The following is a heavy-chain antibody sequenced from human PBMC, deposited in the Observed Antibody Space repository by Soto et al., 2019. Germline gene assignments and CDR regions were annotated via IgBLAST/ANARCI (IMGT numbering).Heavy chain of an antibody. CDR1: GGSISSYY. D-gene: IGHD3-22*01. Sequence: PSETLSLTCTVSGGSISSYYWSWIRQPAGKGLEWIGRIYTSGSTNYNPSLKSRVTMSVDTSKNQFSLTLSSVTAADTAVYYCARDRSYYDSSGYYYDYWGQGTLVTVSS. CDR2: IYTSGST. J-gene: IGHJ4*02. CDR3: ARDRSYYDSSGYYYDY. V-gene: IGHV4-4*07.